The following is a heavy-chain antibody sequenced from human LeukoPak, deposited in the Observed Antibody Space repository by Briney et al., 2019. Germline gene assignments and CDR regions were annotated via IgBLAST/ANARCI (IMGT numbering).Heavy chain of an antibody. D-gene: IGHD3/OR15-3a*01. CDR2: TSGSI. J-gene: IGHJ6*03. Sequence: SETLSLTCAVSGASISSHYWSWIRQPPGKGLEWIGYTSGSISDNPSLKSRVAVSVEPSQNQVSLSLTSVTAADTAVYYCARVLAIFGLDTTDFYMDVWGKGNTVTVSS. CDR3: ARVLAIFGLDTTDFYMDV. CDR1: GASISSHY. V-gene: IGHV4-59*11.